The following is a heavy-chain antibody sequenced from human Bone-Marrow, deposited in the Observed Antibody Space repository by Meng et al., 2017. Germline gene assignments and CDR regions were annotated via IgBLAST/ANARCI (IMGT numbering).Heavy chain of an antibody. CDR1: GYTRATYP. CDR3: ARYGSGSYLD. J-gene: IGHJ4*02. V-gene: IGHV1-3*01. CDR2: INPDNDNT. Sequence: QVQLVQSGSEGKHPGASVKVSCKASGYTRATYPIHWVRQAPGQGLEWMGWINPDNDNTRYSQRFQGRLTISRDTSASTAYMELNTLTSEDTAVYYCARYGSGSYLDWGQGALVTVSS. D-gene: IGHD3-10*01.